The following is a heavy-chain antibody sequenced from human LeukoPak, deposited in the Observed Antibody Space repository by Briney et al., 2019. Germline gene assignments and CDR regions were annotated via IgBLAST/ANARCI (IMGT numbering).Heavy chain of an antibody. J-gene: IGHJ4*02. V-gene: IGHV3-21*01. Sequence: GSLRLSCAASGFTFSTYSMNWVRQAPGKGLEWVSSITGRSSFIYYADSVKGRFTISRDNAKNSLHLQMNSLRAEDTAVYYCAKAFTYYDFWSGYDYWGQGTLVTVSS. CDR3: AKAFTYYDFWSGYDY. CDR1: GFTFSTYS. D-gene: IGHD3-3*01. CDR2: ITGRSSFI.